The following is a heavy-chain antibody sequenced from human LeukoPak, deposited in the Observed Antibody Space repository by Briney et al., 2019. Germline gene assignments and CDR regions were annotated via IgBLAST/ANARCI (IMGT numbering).Heavy chain of an antibody. V-gene: IGHV1-18*01. J-gene: IGHJ4*02. CDR2: ISTNIGNT. CDR1: GYTFTNYG. Sequence: GASVKVSCKASGYTFTNYGISWMRQAPEQGLEWMGWISTNIGNTNYGQKFQGRVTMTTDTSTTTAYMELRGLRSDDTAVYYCARDLIVTGLGGYWGQGTLVTVSS. CDR3: ARDLIVTGLGGY. D-gene: IGHD2-21*02.